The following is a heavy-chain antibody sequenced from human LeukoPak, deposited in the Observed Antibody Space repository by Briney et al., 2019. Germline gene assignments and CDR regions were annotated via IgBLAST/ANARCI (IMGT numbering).Heavy chain of an antibody. CDR2: ISSSTSPI. CDR1: GFTVSSYE. D-gene: IGHD2/OR15-2a*01. V-gene: IGHV3-48*03. Sequence: PGGSLRLSCAASGFTVSSYELNWVRQAPGKGLEWVSYISSSTSPIYYADSVKGRFTISRDNAKNSLYLQMNSLRGEDTAVYYCARGIVILPTITDYWGRGTLVTVSS. J-gene: IGHJ4*02. CDR3: ARGIVILPTITDY.